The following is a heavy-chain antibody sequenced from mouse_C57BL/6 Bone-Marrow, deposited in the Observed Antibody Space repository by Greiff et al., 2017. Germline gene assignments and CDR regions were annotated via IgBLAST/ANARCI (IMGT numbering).Heavy chain of an antibody. CDR2: IYPRSGNT. CDR3: ARMRYFYAMDY. CDR1: GYTFTSYG. Sequence: VQLQESGAELARPGASVKLSCKASGYTFTSYGISWVKQRTGQGLEWIGEIYPRSGNTYYNEKFKGKATLTAGKSSSTAYMELRSLTSEDSAVYFCARMRYFYAMDYWGQGTSVTVSS. V-gene: IGHV1-81*01. J-gene: IGHJ4*01.